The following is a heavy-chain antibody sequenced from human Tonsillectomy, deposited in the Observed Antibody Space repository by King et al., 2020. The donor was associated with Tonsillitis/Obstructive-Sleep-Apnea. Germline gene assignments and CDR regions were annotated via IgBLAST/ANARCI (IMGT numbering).Heavy chain of an antibody. CDR1: GFTFSTYA. Sequence: VQLVESGGGLVQPGGSLRLSCAASGFTFSTYAMSWVHQAPGKGLEWVSAISGSGGSTYYADSVKGRFTISRDNSKNTLYLQINSLRAEDTAVYYCAKSISSSSRKPFDLWGRGTLVTVSS. CDR2: ISGSGGST. V-gene: IGHV3-23*04. J-gene: IGHJ2*01. CDR3: AKSISSSSRKPFDL. D-gene: IGHD2-2*01.